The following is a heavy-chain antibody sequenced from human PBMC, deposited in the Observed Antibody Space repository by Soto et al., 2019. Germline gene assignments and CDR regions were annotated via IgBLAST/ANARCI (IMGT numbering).Heavy chain of an antibody. V-gene: IGHV4-30-2*01. CDR1: GGSISSGGYS. CDR2: IYHSGST. J-gene: IGHJ5*02. Sequence: QLQLQESGSGLVKPSQTLSLTCAVSGGSISSGGYSWSWIRQPPGKGLEWIGYIYHSGSTYYNPSLESRVTISVDRSKNQFSLKLSSVTAADTAVYYCASVVVAAGSSWFDPWGQGTLVTVSS. CDR3: ASVVVAAGSSWFDP. D-gene: IGHD2-15*01.